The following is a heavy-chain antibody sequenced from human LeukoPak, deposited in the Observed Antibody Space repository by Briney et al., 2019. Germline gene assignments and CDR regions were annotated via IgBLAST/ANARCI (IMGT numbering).Heavy chain of an antibody. Sequence: GGSLRLSCAASGFTFSSYGMHWVRQAPGKGLEWVAVISYDGSNKYYADSVKGRFTISRDNSKNTLYLQMNSLRAEDTAVYYCAKDYIHSSSWYGFDYWGQGTLVTVSS. D-gene: IGHD6-13*01. V-gene: IGHV3-30*18. J-gene: IGHJ4*02. CDR3: AKDYIHSSSWYGFDY. CDR1: GFTFSSYG. CDR2: ISYDGSNK.